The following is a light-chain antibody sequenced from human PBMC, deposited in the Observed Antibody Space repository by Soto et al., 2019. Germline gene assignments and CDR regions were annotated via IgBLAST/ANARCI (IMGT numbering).Light chain of an antibody. CDR2: DAS. Sequence: DIQMTQSPSSLSAAVGDRVTITCQASQDISRNLNWYQHKPGKAPKLLMYDASSLETGVPSRFNGRGSGTDFTFTIRSLQPEDIEIYYCQQYQTPPFDFGPGTKVDFK. CDR1: QDISRN. CDR3: QQYQTPPFD. J-gene: IGKJ3*01. V-gene: IGKV1-33*01.